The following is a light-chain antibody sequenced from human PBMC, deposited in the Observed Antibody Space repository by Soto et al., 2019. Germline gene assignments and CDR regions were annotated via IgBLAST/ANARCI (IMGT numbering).Light chain of an antibody. CDR2: EVS. CDR3: ISYTSSSIDYV. CDR1: SSDVGGYNY. V-gene: IGLV2-14*01. J-gene: IGLJ1*01. Sequence: QSALTRPASVSGSPGQSITISCTGTSSDVGGYNYVSWYQQHPGKAPKLMIYEVSNRPSGVSNRFSGSKSGNTDSLTISGIQSDDQADYYCISYTSSSIDYVFGTGTKLTVL.